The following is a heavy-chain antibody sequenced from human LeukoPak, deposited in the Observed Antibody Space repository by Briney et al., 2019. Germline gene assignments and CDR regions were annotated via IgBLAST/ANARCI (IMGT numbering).Heavy chain of an antibody. V-gene: IGHV4-39*01. CDR1: GGSISSESYY. Sequence: SETLSLTCSVSGGSISSESYYWGWIRQSPGKGLEWIGNAFYSERAYYNPSLKSRVTISVDTSKSQFSLKVTSAIAADTAVYYCAGSFGAATGSLDYWGQGILVTVSS. CDR2: AFYSERA. CDR3: AGSFGAATGSLDY. D-gene: IGHD3-16*01. J-gene: IGHJ4*02.